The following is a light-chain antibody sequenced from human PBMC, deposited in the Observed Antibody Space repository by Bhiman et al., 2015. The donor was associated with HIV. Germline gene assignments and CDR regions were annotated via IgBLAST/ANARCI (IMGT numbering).Light chain of an antibody. Sequence: QSALTQPASVSGSPGQSITISCTGTSSDVGGYNYVSWYLQHPGKAPKVIIYDVSNRPSGVSNRFSGSKSGNTASLTISKLQAEDEADYHCCSYAGNNTVIFGGGTKLTVL. CDR2: DVS. CDR1: SSDVGGYNY. CDR3: CSYAGNNTVI. V-gene: IGLV2-14*03. J-gene: IGLJ2*01.